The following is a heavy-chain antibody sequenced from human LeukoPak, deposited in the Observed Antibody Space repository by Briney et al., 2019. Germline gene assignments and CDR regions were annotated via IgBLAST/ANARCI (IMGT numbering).Heavy chain of an antibody. CDR2: INPSGGST. Sequence: ASVKVSCKASGYTFTSYYMHWVRQAPGQGLEWMGIINPSGGSTSYAQKFQGRVTMTRDMSTSTVYMELSSLRSEDTAVYYCARAGYYYDSSGYYYYYYYMDVWGKGTTVTVSS. V-gene: IGHV1-46*01. CDR3: ARAGYYYDSSGYYYYYYYMDV. CDR1: GYTFTSYY. D-gene: IGHD3-22*01. J-gene: IGHJ6*03.